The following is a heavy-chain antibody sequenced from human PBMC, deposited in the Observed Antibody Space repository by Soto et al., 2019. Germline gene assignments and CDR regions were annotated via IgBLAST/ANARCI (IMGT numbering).Heavy chain of an antibody. CDR1: GYTFTSYD. CDR3: ARDILFDY. D-gene: IGHD2-15*01. J-gene: IGHJ4*02. Sequence: ASVKVSCKASGYTFTSYDISWVRQAPGQGLEWMGWISAYNGNTNYAQKFQGRVTITRDTSASTAYMELSSLRSEDTAVYYCARDILFDYWGQGTLVTVSS. CDR2: ISAYNGNT. V-gene: IGHV1-18*01.